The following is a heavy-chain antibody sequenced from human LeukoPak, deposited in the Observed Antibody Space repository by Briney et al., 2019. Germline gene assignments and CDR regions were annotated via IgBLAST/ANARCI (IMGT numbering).Heavy chain of an antibody. CDR3: ARGAITMVRGVIETSYYYYMDV. CDR2: INHSGST. J-gene: IGHJ6*03. D-gene: IGHD3-10*01. CDR1: GGSFSGYY. Sequence: SETLSLTCAVYGGSFSGYYWSWIRQPPGKGLEWIGEINHSGSTNYNPSLKSRVTISVDTSKNQFSLKLSFVTAADTAVYYCARGAITMVRGVIETSYYYYMDVWGKGTTVTISS. V-gene: IGHV4-34*01.